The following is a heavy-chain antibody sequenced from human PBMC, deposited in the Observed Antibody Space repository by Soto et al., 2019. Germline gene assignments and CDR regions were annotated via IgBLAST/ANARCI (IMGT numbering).Heavy chain of an antibody. V-gene: IGHV4-4*07. CDR3: ARELPSIYEILTGHFDH. CDR1: DGSVSNYY. Sequence: PSEALSVTCTVADGSVSNYYLICVLPPAWKGLDLILRIYTTGSTHYNPSLKSRVTLSIDMSKNQFPLKLNSVTAADTAVYYCARELPSIYEILTGHFDHWRPGTLVPVSS. J-gene: IGHJ4*02. CDR2: IYTTGST. D-gene: IGHD3-9*01.